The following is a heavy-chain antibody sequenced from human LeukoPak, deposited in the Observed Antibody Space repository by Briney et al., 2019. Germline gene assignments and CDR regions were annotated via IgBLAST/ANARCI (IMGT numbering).Heavy chain of an antibody. CDR1: GYTFTSYD. D-gene: IGHD1-14*01. Sequence: ASVKVSCKASGYTFTSYDINWVPQATGQGLEWMGWMNPNSGNTGYAQKFQGRVTITRNTSISTAYMELSSLRSEDTAVYYCARAKARNDAFDIWGQGTMVTVSS. V-gene: IGHV1-8*03. CDR2: MNPNSGNT. J-gene: IGHJ3*02. CDR3: ARAKARNDAFDI.